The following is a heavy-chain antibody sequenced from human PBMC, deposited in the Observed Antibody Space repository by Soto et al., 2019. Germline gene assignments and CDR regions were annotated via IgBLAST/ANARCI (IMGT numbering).Heavy chain of an antibody. Sequence: QVQLVESGGGVVPPGRSLRLSCAASGFTFSSYAMHWVRQAPGKGLEWVAVISYDGSNKYYADSVKGRFTISRDNSKNTLYLQMNRLRAEDTAVYYCAKEAGGPEAVAVLDYWGQGTLVTVSS. CDR1: GFTFSSYA. CDR2: ISYDGSNK. CDR3: AKEAGGPEAVAVLDY. J-gene: IGHJ4*02. D-gene: IGHD6-19*01. V-gene: IGHV3-30-3*02.